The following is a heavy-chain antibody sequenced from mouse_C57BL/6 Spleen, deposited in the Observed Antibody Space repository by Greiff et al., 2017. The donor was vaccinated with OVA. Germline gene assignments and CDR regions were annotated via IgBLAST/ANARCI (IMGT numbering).Heavy chain of an antibody. CDR2: IHPNSGST. V-gene: IGHV1-64*01. CDR3: ARCWYYGSSYDYYAMDY. CDR1: GYTFTSYW. Sequence: QVQLQQSGAELVKPGASVKLSCKASGYTFTSYWMHWVKQRPGQGLEWIGMIHPNSGSTNYNEKFKSKATLTVDKSSSTAYMQLSSLTSEDSAVYYCARCWYYGSSYDYYAMDYWGQGTSVTVSS. D-gene: IGHD1-1*01. J-gene: IGHJ4*01.